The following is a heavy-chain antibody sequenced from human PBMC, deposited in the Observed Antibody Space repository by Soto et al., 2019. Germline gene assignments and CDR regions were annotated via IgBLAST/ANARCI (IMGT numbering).Heavy chain of an antibody. CDR1: GGSFSGYY. V-gene: IGHV4-34*01. CDR2: INHSGST. Sequence: QVQLQQWGAGLLKPSETLSLTCAVYGGSFSGYYWSWIRQPPGKGLEWIGEINHSGSTNYNPSLKSRVTISVDTSKNQFSLKLSSVTAADTAVYYCASVCSSTSGSLDYWGQGTLVTVSS. D-gene: IGHD2-2*01. J-gene: IGHJ4*02. CDR3: ASVCSSTSGSLDY.